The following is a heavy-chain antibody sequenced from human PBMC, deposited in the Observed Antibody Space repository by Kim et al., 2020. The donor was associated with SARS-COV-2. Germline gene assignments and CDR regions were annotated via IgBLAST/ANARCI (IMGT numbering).Heavy chain of an antibody. CDR3: ARVASGSYYYYYGMDV. V-gene: IGHV4-59*13. CDR1: GGSISSYY. J-gene: IGHJ6*02. CDR2: IYYSGST. Sequence: SETLSLTCTVSGGSISSYYWSWIRQPPGKGLEWIGYIYYSGSTNYNPSLKSRVTISVDTSKNQFSLKLSSVTAADTAVYYCARVASGSYYYYYGMDVWGQGTTVTVSS. D-gene: IGHD1-26*01.